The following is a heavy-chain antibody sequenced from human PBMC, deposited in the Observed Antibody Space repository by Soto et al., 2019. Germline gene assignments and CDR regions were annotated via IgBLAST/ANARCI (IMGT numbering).Heavy chain of an antibody. V-gene: IGHV3-30*18. D-gene: IGHD3-10*01. CDR1: GFTFSSYG. CDR2: ISYDGSNK. Sequence: HPGGSLRLSCAASGFTFSSYGMHWVRQAPGKGLEWVAVISYDGSNKYYADSVKGRFTISRDNSKNTLYLQMNSLRAEDTAVYYCAKDLESLGSGMDVWGQGTTVTVSS. J-gene: IGHJ6*02. CDR3: AKDLESLGSGMDV.